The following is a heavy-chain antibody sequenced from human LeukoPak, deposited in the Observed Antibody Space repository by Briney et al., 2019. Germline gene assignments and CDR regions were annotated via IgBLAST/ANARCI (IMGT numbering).Heavy chain of an antibody. CDR2: ITSSSNYI. V-gene: IGHV3-21*01. J-gene: IGHJ4*02. CDR1: GFTFSIYS. Sequence: GGSLRLSCAASGFTFSIYSMNWVRQAPGEGLEWLSSITSSSNYIYYADSVKGRFTISRDNAQNSLYLQMNSLRAEDTAMYYCARDRGYFDNWGQGTLVTVSS. CDR3: ARDRGYFDN.